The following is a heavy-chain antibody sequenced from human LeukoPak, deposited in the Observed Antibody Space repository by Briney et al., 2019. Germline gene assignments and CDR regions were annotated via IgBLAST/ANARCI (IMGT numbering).Heavy chain of an antibody. Sequence: PSETLSLTCAVYGGSFSGYYWSWIRQPPGKGLEWIGEINHSGSTNYSPSLKSRVTISVDTSKNQFSLKLSSVTAADTAVYYCARGLEPVWFGESALDYWGQGTLVTVSS. J-gene: IGHJ4*02. CDR1: GGSFSGYY. CDR3: ARGLEPVWFGESALDY. D-gene: IGHD3-10*01. CDR2: INHSGST. V-gene: IGHV4-34*01.